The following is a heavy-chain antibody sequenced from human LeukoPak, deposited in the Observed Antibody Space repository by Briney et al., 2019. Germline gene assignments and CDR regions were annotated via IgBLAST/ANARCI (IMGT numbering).Heavy chain of an antibody. CDR2: ISWNSGDI. CDR3: AKLYGYSYGYIDF. D-gene: IGHD5-18*01. J-gene: IGHJ4*02. Sequence: GGSLRLSCAASGFTFDDFALHWVRQAPGKGLEWVSGISWNSGDIGYADSVKGQFTISRDNAKNSLYLQMNSLRAEDTALYYCAKLYGYSYGYIDFWGQGTLVTVSS. V-gene: IGHV3-9*01. CDR1: GFTFDDFA.